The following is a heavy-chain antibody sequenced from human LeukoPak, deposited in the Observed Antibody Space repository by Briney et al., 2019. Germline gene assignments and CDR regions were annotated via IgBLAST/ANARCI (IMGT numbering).Heavy chain of an antibody. Sequence: PGRSLRLSCAASGFTFSSYGMHWVRQAPGKGLEWVAVISYDGSNKYYADSVKGRFTISRDNSKNTLYLQMNSLRAEDTAVYYCARISYGDYVVDYWGQGTLVTVSS. CDR3: ARISYGDYVVDY. V-gene: IGHV3-30*03. J-gene: IGHJ4*02. CDR2: ISYDGSNK. D-gene: IGHD4-17*01. CDR1: GFTFSSYG.